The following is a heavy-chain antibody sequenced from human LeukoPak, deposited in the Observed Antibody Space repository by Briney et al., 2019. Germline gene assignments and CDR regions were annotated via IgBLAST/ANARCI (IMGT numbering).Heavy chain of an antibody. J-gene: IGHJ6*02. D-gene: IGHD2-2*01. CDR1: GFTFSSYW. CDR3: ARELGYCSSTSCHEGMDV. V-gene: IGHV3-7*01. Sequence: GGSLRLSCAASGFTFSSYWMCWVRQAPGKGLEWVANIKQGGSETYYVDSVKGRFTISRDNAKNALYLQMNSLRAEDTAVYYCARELGYCSSTSCHEGMDVWGQGTTVTVSS. CDR2: IKQGGSET.